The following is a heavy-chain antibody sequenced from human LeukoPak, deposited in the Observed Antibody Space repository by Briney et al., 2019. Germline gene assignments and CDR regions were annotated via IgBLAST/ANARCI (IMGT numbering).Heavy chain of an antibody. CDR2: INSDGSST. D-gene: IGHD3-9*01. CDR1: GYTFSSYW. V-gene: IGHV3-74*01. CDR3: ARAMYYDILTGYYYFDY. J-gene: IGHJ4*02. Sequence: GGSLRLSCAASGYTFSSYWMHWVRQAPGKGLVWVSRINSDGSSTSYADSVKGRFTISRDNAKNTLYLQMNSLRAEDTAVYYCARAMYYDILTGYYYFDYWGQGTLVTVSS.